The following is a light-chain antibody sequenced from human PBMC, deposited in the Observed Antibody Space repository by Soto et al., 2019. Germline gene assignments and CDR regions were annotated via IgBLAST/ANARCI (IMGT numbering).Light chain of an antibody. Sequence: DLQMTRSPSTLSAAIGDRVTITCRPSDRISSWLYWYQLKPGKAPKFLIYKASSLESGVPSRFSGSGSGTEFTLTISSLQAEDVAVYYCQQYYSTPLTFGGGAKVDIK. V-gene: IGKV1-5*03. CDR1: DRISSW. CDR3: QQYYSTPLT. J-gene: IGKJ4*01. CDR2: KAS.